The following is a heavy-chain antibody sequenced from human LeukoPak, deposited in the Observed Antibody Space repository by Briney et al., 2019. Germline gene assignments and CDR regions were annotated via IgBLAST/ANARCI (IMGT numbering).Heavy chain of an antibody. D-gene: IGHD3-9*01. J-gene: IGHJ4*02. Sequence: SETLSLTCTVSGGSISSGSYSWGWIRQPPGKGLEWIGTIYYGGTTYYNPSLKSRVTISVDTSKNQFSLKLSSVTAADTAVYYCARGFRRYLIHWGQGTLVTVSS. V-gene: IGHV4-39*07. CDR2: IYYGGTT. CDR1: GGSISSGSYS. CDR3: ARGFRRYLIH.